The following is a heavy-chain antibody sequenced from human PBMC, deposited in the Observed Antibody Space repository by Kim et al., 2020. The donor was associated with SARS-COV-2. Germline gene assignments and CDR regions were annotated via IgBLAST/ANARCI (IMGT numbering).Heavy chain of an antibody. J-gene: IGHJ6*02. CDR2: IIPIFGTA. D-gene: IGHD2-21*01. V-gene: IGHV1-69*13. CDR1: GGTFSSYA. CDR3: ARDLWRSRHPYYYYGMDV. Sequence: SVKVSCKASGGTFSSYAISWVRQAPGQGLEWMGGIIPIFGTANYAQKFQGRVTITADESTSTAYMELSSLRSEDTAVYYCARDLWRSRHPYYYYGMDVWGQGTTVTVSS.